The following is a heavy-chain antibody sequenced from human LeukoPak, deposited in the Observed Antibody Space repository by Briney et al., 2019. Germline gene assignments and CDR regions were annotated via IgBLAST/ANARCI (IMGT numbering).Heavy chain of an antibody. J-gene: IGHJ4*02. D-gene: IGHD3-22*01. CDR1: GFTFSRYW. Sequence: GGSLRLSCAASGFTFSRYWMHWVRQAPGKGLVWVSRIKSDGSTNYADSVKGRFTISRDNAKNSLYLQMNSLRAEDTAVYYCARPDDSSGSFPDYWGQGTLVTVSS. V-gene: IGHV3-74*01. CDR3: ARPDDSSGSFPDY. CDR2: IKSDGST.